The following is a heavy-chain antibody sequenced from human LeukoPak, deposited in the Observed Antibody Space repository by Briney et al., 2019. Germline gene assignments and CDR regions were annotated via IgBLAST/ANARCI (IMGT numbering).Heavy chain of an antibody. CDR1: GFTFSSYA. J-gene: IGHJ4*02. CDR2: ITSNGGST. V-gene: IGHV3-64D*09. Sequence: GGSLRLSCAASGFTFSSYAMHWVRQAPGKGLEYVSAITSNGGSTYYADSVKGRLTISRDNSKNTLFLHMRSLRGEDTAVYYCVKESGSSWYDWGQGTLVTVSS. D-gene: IGHD6-13*01. CDR3: VKESGSSWYD.